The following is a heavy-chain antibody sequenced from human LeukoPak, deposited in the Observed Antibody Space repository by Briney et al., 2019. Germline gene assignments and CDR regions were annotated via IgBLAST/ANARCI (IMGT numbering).Heavy chain of an antibody. CDR2: ISSSSSYI. D-gene: IGHD1-1*01. V-gene: IGHV3-21*01. CDR1: GFTFSSYS. Sequence: GGSLRLSCAASGFTFSSYSMSWVRQAPGKGLEWVSSISSSSSYIYYADSVKGRFTISRDNAKNSLYLQMNSLRAEDTAVYYCARSQQLERRRNWFDPWGQGTLVTVSS. CDR3: ARSQQLERRRNWFDP. J-gene: IGHJ5*02.